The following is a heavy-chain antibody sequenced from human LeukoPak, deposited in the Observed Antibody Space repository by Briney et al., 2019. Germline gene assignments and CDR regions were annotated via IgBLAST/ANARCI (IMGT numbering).Heavy chain of an antibody. D-gene: IGHD4-17*01. Sequence: SETLSLTCTVSGDSISSGGYYWSWIRQHPGKGLEWIGYIYYSGSTYYNPSLKSRVTISVDTSKNQFSLKLSSVTAADTAVYYCARDYGDIPPDWYYDLWGRGTLVTVSS. CDR1: GDSISSGGYY. CDR2: IYYSGST. CDR3: ARDYGDIPPDWYYDL. J-gene: IGHJ2*01. V-gene: IGHV4-31*03.